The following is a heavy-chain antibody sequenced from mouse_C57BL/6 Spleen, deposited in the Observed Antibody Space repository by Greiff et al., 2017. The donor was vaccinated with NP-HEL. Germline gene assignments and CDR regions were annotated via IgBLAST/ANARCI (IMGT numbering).Heavy chain of an antibody. CDR1: GFTFSSYA. CDR2: ISDGGSYT. J-gene: IGHJ3*01. CDR3: AREGWDEAY. Sequence: EVHLVESGGGLVKPGGSLKLSCAASGFTFSSYAMSWVRQTPEKRLEWVATISDGGSYTYYPDNVKGRFTISRDNAKNNLYLQMSHLKSEDTAMYYCAREGWDEAYWGQGTLVTVSA. V-gene: IGHV5-4*01. D-gene: IGHD4-1*01.